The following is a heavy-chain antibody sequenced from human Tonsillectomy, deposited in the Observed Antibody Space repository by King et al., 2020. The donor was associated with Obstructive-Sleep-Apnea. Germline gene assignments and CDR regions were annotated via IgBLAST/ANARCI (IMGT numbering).Heavy chain of an antibody. J-gene: IGHJ5*02. D-gene: IGHD3-10*01. CDR2: ITTSSHYI. V-gene: IGHV3-21*01. CDR3: TSALGSRALRDNWFDL. CDR1: GFIFSDYD. Sequence: VQLVESGGGLVKPGGSLRLSCAASGFIFSDYDMNWVRRAPGEGLEWVSSITTSSHYIYYADSVKGRFTISRDNANNLVYLQMSSLRAEDTAMYYCTSALGSRALRDNWFDLWGQGTLVTVSS.